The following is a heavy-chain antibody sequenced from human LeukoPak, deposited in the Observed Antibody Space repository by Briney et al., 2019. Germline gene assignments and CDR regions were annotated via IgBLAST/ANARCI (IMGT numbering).Heavy chain of an antibody. CDR1: GFTFSSYD. CDR2: ITGGGGST. Sequence: AGGSLRLSCAASGFTFSSYDMGWVRQAPGKGLEWLSVITGGGGSTFYADSVKGRFTISRDNSKNTLYLQMNSLRAEDTAVYYCAKFLTVNCYGDCRYFDYWGQGALVTVSS. D-gene: IGHD4-17*01. CDR3: AKFLTVNCYGDCRYFDY. V-gene: IGHV3-23*01. J-gene: IGHJ4*02.